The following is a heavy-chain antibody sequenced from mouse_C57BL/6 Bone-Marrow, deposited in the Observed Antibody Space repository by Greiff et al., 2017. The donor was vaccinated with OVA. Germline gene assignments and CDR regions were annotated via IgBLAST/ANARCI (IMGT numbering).Heavy chain of an antibody. Sequence: VQLQQSGPELVKPGASVKIPCKASGYTFTDYNMDWVKQSHGKSLEWIGDINPNNGGTIYNQKFKGKATLTVDKSSSTAYMELRSLTSEDTAVYYCARGGVTTYFDVWGTGTTVTVSS. CDR2: INPNNGGT. CDR1: GYTFTDYN. CDR3: ARGGVTTYFDV. J-gene: IGHJ1*03. V-gene: IGHV1-18*01. D-gene: IGHD2-2*01.